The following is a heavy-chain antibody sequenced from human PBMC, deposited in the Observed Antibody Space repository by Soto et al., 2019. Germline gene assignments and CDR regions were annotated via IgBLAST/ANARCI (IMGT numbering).Heavy chain of an antibody. V-gene: IGHV3-74*01. CDR2: INSDGSST. Sequence: EVQLVESGGGLVQPGGSLRLSCAASGFTFSSYWMYWVRQAPGKGLVWVSRINSDGSSTRYADSVKGRFTISRDNAKNTLYLQMNSLRAEDTAVYYCARCPYYYGMDVWGQGTTVTVSS. D-gene: IGHD2-8*01. J-gene: IGHJ6*02. CDR3: ARCPYYYGMDV. CDR1: GFTFSSYW.